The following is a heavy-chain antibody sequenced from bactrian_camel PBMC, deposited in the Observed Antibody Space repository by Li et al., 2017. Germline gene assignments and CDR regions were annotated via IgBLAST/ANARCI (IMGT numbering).Heavy chain of an antibody. CDR2: LFANGGT. Sequence: DVQLVESGGGSVQAGGSLKLSCAASGYTAKTCSWNWYRQSPGKDRELVSSLFANGGTYYADSVKGRFTISKDSAENTLYLQMNSLKPEDTAMYYCAAEASYSGDLFGFWGQGTQVTVS. D-gene: IGHD2*01. V-gene: IGHV3S10*01. J-gene: IGHJ6*01. CDR3: AAEASYSGDLFGF. CDR1: GYTAKTCS.